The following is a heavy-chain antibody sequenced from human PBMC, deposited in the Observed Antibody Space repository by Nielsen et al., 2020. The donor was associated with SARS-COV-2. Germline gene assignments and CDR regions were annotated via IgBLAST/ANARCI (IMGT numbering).Heavy chain of an antibody. CDR1: GGTFSSYT. D-gene: IGHD2-21*02. J-gene: IGHJ3*02. CDR3: ATSVVVTAHDAFDI. Sequence: SVKVSCKASGGTFSSYTINWVRQAPRQGLEWMGRIIPILGLANYAHKFQGSVTITADKSTTTAYMELSSLRSEDTALYYCATSVVVTAHDAFDIWGQGTMVTVSS. CDR2: IIPILGLA. V-gene: IGHV1-69*02.